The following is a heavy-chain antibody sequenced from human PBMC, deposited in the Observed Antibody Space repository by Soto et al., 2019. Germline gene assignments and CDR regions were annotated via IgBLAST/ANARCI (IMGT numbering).Heavy chain of an antibody. CDR1: GFTFSSYS. CDR2: ISSSSSYI. D-gene: IGHD2-21*01. V-gene: IGHV3-21*01. J-gene: IGHJ3*02. CDR3: ARSTSEHIVVVIVYSDI. Sequence: GGSPRLSCAASGFTFSSYSMNWVRQAPGKGLEWVSSISSSSSYIYYADSVKGRFTISRDNAKNSLYLQMNSLRAEDTAVYYCARSTSEHIVVVIVYSDIWGQGTMVTVSS.